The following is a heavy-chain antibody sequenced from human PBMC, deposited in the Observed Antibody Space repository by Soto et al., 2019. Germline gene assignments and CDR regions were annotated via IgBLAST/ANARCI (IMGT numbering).Heavy chain of an antibody. D-gene: IGHD6-13*01. V-gene: IGHV3-21*01. CDR1: GFTFSSYS. CDR3: AGAAQLVTGLPLDYYYYGMDV. Sequence: GGSLRLSCAASGFTFSSYSMNWVRQAPGKGLEWVSSISSSSSDIYYADSVKGRFTISTDNAKNSLYLQKNSLRAEDTAVYYCAGAAQLVTGLPLDYYYYGMDVWGQGTTVTVSS. J-gene: IGHJ6*02. CDR2: ISSSSSDI.